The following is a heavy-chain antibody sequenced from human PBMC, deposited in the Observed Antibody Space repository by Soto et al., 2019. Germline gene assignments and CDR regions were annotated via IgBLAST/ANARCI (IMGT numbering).Heavy chain of an antibody. D-gene: IGHD2-15*01. Sequence: EVQLVESGGGLVQPGGSLRLSCAASGFTLSSYDIHWVRQATGDGLAWVSGIGSGGDTHYADSVKGRFIISREDGKNSLYLQMNNLSVGVPAVYYCTRKTPPTAMEAWGQCATVTVPS. CDR3: TRKTPPTAMEA. CDR1: GFTLSSYD. V-gene: IGHV3-13*01. J-gene: IGHJ6*02. CDR2: IGSGGDT.